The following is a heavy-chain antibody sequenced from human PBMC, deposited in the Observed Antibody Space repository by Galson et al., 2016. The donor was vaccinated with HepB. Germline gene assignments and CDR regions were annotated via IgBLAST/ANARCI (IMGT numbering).Heavy chain of an antibody. Sequence: SLRLSCAASGFTLNTYAMSWVRQTPGKGLEWVATVSGTGNNAWYADSVKGRFTISRDNSKNTLSLQMSSLRADDTAVYFCARLGYRSTWSDYWGQGALVTVSS. J-gene: IGHJ4*02. V-gene: IGHV3-23*01. CDR1: GFTLNTYA. CDR3: ARLGYRSTWSDY. D-gene: IGHD6-13*01. CDR2: VSGTGNNA.